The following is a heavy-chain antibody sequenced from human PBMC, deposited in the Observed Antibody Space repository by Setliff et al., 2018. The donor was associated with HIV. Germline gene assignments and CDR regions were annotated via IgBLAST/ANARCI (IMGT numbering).Heavy chain of an antibody. J-gene: IGHJ5*02. V-gene: IGHV1-69*05. D-gene: IGHD3-10*01. CDR3: ARVYGSGSYGWFDP. CDR2: IIPIFGTA. CDR1: GGTFSSYA. Sequence: SVKVSCKASGGTFSSYAISWVRQAPGQGLEWMGGIIPIFGTANYAQKFQGRVTITTDEPTSTAYMELSSLRSEDTAVYYCARVYGSGSYGWFDPWGQGTLVTVSS.